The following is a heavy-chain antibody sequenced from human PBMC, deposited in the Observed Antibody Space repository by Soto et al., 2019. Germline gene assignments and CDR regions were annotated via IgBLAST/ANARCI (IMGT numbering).Heavy chain of an antibody. V-gene: IGHV1-69*06. CDR2: IIPIFGTA. D-gene: IGHD3-10*01. CDR1: GGTFSSYA. CDR3: ARGGLLWFGELPPGGRGDYYYGMDV. J-gene: IGHJ6*02. Sequence: ASVKVSCKASGGTFSSYAISWVRQAPGQGLEWMGGIIPIFGTANYAQKFQGRVTITADKSTSTAYMELSSLGSEDTAVYYCARGGLLWFGELPPGGRGDYYYGMDVWGQGTTVTVSS.